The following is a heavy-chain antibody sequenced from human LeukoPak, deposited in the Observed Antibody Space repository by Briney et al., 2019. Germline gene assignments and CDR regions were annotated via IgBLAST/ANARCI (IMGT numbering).Heavy chain of an antibody. D-gene: IGHD4-17*01. Sequence: SETLSLTCTISGGSVSDYYWSWIRQSPGKGLEWIGCIYHTGSTSYSPSLKSRVTISADTSQNQFSLKLSSVTAADTAVYYCARGGYGDYSFDYWGQGTLVTVSS. CDR3: ARGGYGDYSFDY. CDR2: IYHTGST. CDR1: GGSVSDYY. J-gene: IGHJ4*02. V-gene: IGHV4-59*02.